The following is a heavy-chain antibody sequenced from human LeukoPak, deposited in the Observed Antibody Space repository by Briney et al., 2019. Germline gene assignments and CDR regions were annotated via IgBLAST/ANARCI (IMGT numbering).Heavy chain of an antibody. D-gene: IGHD2-2*01. J-gene: IGHJ4*02. CDR2: IYHSGST. Sequence: SETLSLTCTVPGGSISNYYWSWIRQPPGKGLEWIGYIYHSGSTYYNPSLKSRVTISVDRSKNQFSLKLSSVTAADTAVYYCARARGYCSSTSCPYFDYWGQGTLVTVSS. CDR1: GGSISNYY. V-gene: IGHV4-59*12. CDR3: ARARGYCSSTSCPYFDY.